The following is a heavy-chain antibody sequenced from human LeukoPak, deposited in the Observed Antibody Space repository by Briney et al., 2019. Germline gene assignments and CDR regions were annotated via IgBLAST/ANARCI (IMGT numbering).Heavy chain of an antibody. CDR2: INPSGSST. V-gene: IGHV1-46*01. D-gene: IGHD1-26*01. Sequence: ASVKVSCKASGYTFTSYYMHWVRQAPGQGLEWMGLINPSGSSTSYAQKFQGRLSLTRDMSTSTDYMELSSLRSEDTAVYYCARDNSVGDTAWWFDPWGQGTPVTVSS. CDR3: ARDNSVGDTAWWFDP. J-gene: IGHJ5*02. CDR1: GYTFTSYY.